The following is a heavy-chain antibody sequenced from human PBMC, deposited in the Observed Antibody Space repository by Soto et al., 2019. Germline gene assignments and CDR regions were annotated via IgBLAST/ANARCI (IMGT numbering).Heavy chain of an antibody. V-gene: IGHV3-64*04. Sequence: GGSLRLSCSASGFTFSDFALHWVRQAPGKGLEYVSAISGNGDNTHYADSVKGRFTISRDNSKNTLYLQMNSLTAEDTAVYYCARAGRTTVTNYYYYYMDVWGKGTTVTVSS. CDR2: ISGNGDNT. CDR3: ARAGRTTVTNYYYYYMDV. D-gene: IGHD4-17*01. CDR1: GFTFSDFA. J-gene: IGHJ6*03.